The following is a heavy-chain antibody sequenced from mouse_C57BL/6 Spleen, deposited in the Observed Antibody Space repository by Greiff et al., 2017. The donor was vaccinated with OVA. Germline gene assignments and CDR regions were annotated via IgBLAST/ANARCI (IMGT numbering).Heavy chain of an antibody. CDR2: FHPYNDDT. CDR3: ARKGYYGSSLYYFDY. D-gene: IGHD1-1*01. V-gene: IGHV1-47*01. J-gene: IGHJ2*01. Sequence: VNVVESGAELVKPGASVKMSCKASGYTFTTYPIEWMKQNHGKSLEWIGNFHPYNDDTKYNEKFKGKATLTVEKSSSTVYLELSRLTSDDSAVYYCARKGYYGSSLYYFDYWGQGTTLTVSS. CDR1: GYTFTTYP.